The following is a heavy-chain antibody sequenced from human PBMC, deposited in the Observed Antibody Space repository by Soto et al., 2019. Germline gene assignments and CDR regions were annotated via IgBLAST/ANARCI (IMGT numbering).Heavy chain of an antibody. V-gene: IGHV1-3*01. J-gene: IGHJ2*01. CDR1: GYTFTSYA. CDR2: INAGNGNT. Sequence: ASVKVACTASGYTFTSYAMHWVRLAPGQRLEWMGWINAGNGNTKYSQKFQGRVTITRDTSASTAYMELSSLRSEDTAVYYCARAPSWWYFDLWGRGTLVTVSS. CDR3: ARAPSWWYFDL.